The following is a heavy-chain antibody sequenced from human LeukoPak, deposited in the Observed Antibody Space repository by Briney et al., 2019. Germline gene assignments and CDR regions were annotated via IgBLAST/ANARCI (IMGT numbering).Heavy chain of an antibody. V-gene: IGHV4-34*01. CDR3: ARGRGVVVPAAIKPSRYIWFDP. Sequence: PSETLSLTCAVYGGSFSGYYWSWIRQPPGKGLEWIGEINHSGSTNYNPSLKSRVTISVDTSKNQFSLKLSSVTAADTAVYYCARGRGVVVPAAIKPSRYIWFDPWGQGTLVTVSS. D-gene: IGHD2-2*01. J-gene: IGHJ5*02. CDR1: GGSFSGYY. CDR2: INHSGST.